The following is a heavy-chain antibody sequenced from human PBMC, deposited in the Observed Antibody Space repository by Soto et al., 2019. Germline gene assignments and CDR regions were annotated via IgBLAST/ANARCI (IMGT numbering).Heavy chain of an antibody. CDR3: AREGSYSAYNFAHGIQLWSFDF. CDR2: IFSSGST. CDR1: GGSINTFY. V-gene: IGHV4-4*07. J-gene: IGHJ4*02. Sequence: PSETLSLTCTVSGGSINTFYWSWVRQPAGKGLEWIGRIFSSGSTSFNPSLESRVAMSVDTSKNYFSLNLSSVTAADMAVYYCAREGSYSAYNFAHGIQLWSFDFWGQGALVTVSS. D-gene: IGHD5-12*01.